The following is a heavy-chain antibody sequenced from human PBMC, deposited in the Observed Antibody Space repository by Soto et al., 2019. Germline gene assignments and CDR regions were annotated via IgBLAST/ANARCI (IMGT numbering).Heavy chain of an antibody. CDR1: GGSFSGYY. CDR2: INHSGST. Sequence: SETLSLTCAVYGGSFSGYYWSWIRQPPGKGLEWIGEINHSGSTNYNPSLKSRVTISVDTSKNQFSLKLSSVTAADTAVYYCARGGRITMVRGVIRWCDPWGQGTLVTVSS. CDR3: ARGGRITMVRGVIRWCDP. V-gene: IGHV4-34*01. J-gene: IGHJ5*02. D-gene: IGHD3-10*01.